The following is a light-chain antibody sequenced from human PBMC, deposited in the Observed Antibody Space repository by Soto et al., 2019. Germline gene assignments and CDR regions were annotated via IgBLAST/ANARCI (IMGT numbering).Light chain of an antibody. CDR1: SSDAGGYND. J-gene: IGLJ2*01. CDR3: SSYTSSSTLAV. Sequence: QSALTQPASVSGSPGQSITISCTGTSSDAGGYNDVSWYQQDPGKAPKLMIYDVNNRPSGVSNRFSGSKSGNTASLTISGLQAEDEAYYYCSSYTSSSTLAVFGGGTKLTVL. CDR2: DVN. V-gene: IGLV2-14*01.